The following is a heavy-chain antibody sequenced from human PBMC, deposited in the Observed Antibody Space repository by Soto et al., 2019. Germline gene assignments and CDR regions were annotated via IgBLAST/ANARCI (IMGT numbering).Heavy chain of an antibody. J-gene: IGHJ2*01. D-gene: IGHD1-26*01. CDR1: GFIFSSYN. V-gene: IGHV3-48*02. CDR2: ISHSGSKI. CDR3: ARSNLVGAANYWYFDL. Sequence: QLVESGGGLLQPGGSLRLSCAASGFIFSSYNMNWVRQAPGKGLEWVSYISHSGSKIYYADSVKGRFTISRDNAKNSLFLQMNSLRDEDTAVYYCARSNLVGAANYWYFDLWGRGTLVTVSS.